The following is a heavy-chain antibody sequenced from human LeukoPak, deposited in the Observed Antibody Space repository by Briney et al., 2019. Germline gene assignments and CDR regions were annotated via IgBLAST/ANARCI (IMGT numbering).Heavy chain of an antibody. CDR1: GYTFTSYG. D-gene: IGHD2-2*01. CDR3: ARVSVVPAAERPDAFDI. CDR2: ISAYNGNT. Sequence: ASVKVSCKASGYTFTSYGIGWVRQAPGQGLEWMGWISAYNGNTNYAQKLQGRVTMTTDTSTSTAYMELRSLRSDDTAVYYCARVSVVPAAERPDAFDIWGQGTMVTVSS. V-gene: IGHV1-18*01. J-gene: IGHJ3*02.